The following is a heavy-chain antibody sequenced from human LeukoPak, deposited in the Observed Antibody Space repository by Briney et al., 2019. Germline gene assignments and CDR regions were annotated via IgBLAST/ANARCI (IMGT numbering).Heavy chain of an antibody. D-gene: IGHD6-19*01. J-gene: IGHJ4*02. V-gene: IGHV3-23*01. CDR1: GFTFSSYG. Sequence: GGTLRLSCAASGFTFSSYGMSWVRQAPGKGLEWVSAISGSGGSTCYADSVKGRFTISRDNSKNTLYLQMNSLRAEDTAVYYCARDSSGWYVSYYFDYWGQGTLVTVSS. CDR2: ISGSGGST. CDR3: ARDSSGWYVSYYFDY.